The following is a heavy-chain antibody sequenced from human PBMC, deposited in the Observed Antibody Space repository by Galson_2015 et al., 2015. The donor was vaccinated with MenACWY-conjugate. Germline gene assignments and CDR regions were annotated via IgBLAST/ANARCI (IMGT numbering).Heavy chain of an antibody. Sequence: SLRLSCAASGFSFSIYCMHWVRQAPGKGLEWVSSISSSTYTYYADSVKGQFTISRDNAKNALYLQMNSLRADDTAVYFCARDKSRGYSYGFDAFEAWGRGTPVTVSP. J-gene: IGHJ3*01. CDR1: GFSFSIYC. D-gene: IGHD5-12*01. CDR3: ARDKSRGYSYGFDAFEA. V-gene: IGHV3-21*01. CDR2: ISSSTYT.